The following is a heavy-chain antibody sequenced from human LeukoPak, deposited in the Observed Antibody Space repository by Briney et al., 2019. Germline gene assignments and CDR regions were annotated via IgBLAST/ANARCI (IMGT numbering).Heavy chain of an antibody. Sequence: SETLSLTCTVSGGSISSSSYYWGWIRQPPGKGLEWIGSIYYSGSTYYNPSLKSRVTISVDTSKNQFSLKLSSVTAADTAVYYCARVLDYYDVNGESRDAFDIWGQGTMVTVSS. D-gene: IGHD3-22*01. J-gene: IGHJ3*02. CDR2: IYYSGST. CDR3: ARVLDYYDVNGESRDAFDI. V-gene: IGHV4-39*07. CDR1: GGSISSSSYY.